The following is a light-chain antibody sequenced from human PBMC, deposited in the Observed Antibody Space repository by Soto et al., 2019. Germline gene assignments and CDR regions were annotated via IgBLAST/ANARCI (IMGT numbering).Light chain of an antibody. CDR3: QQRSNWPPFT. Sequence: EIVLTQSPATLSLSPGERATLSWWSSRSFSSYLVCYQQKPGQAPRLLIYDASNRATGIPARFSGSGSGTDFTLTISSLEPADFAVYYCQQRSNWPPFTFGQGTRLEIK. V-gene: IGKV3-11*01. CDR1: RSFSSY. CDR2: DAS. J-gene: IGKJ5*01.